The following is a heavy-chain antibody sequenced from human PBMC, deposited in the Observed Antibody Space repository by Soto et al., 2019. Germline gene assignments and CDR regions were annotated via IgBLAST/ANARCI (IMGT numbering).Heavy chain of an antibody. CDR1: GGTLSSYP. CDR2: IIPLHGAS. V-gene: IGHV1-69*06. J-gene: IGHJ6*02. D-gene: IGHD4-17*01. Sequence: QVHLVQSGPEVRKPGSSVKVSCPAPGGTLSSYPISWVRQAPGQGLEWMGGIIPLHGASNYSEKFQGRVSITADKSTSTAYLELRNLTSDDTAVYYCARGTTVIIWAPRDFYYYGLDVWGQGTTVTVSS. CDR3: ARGTTVIIWAPRDFYYYGLDV.